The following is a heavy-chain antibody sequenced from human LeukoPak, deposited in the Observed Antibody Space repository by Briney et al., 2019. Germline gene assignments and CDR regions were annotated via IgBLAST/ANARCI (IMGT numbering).Heavy chain of an antibody. Sequence: PSETLSLTCAVYGGPFSGYYWSWIRQPPGKGLEWIGEINHSGSTNYNPSLKSRVTISVDTSKNQFSLKLSSVTAADTAVYYCARGTIVGASYYFDYWGQGTLVTVSS. CDR2: INHSGST. J-gene: IGHJ4*02. D-gene: IGHD1-26*01. CDR3: ARGTIVGASYYFDY. CDR1: GGPFSGYY. V-gene: IGHV4-34*01.